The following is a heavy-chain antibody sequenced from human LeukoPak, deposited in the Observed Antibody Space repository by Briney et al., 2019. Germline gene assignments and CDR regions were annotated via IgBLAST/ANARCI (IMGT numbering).Heavy chain of an antibody. Sequence: GGSLRLSCAASGFTFSSYWMTWVRQAPGKGLEWVAMISYNGGYTHYGDSVKGRFSISRDNFKSTLFLQMNSLRPEDTAVYSCAREGPAGTADYWGQGTLVTVSS. CDR3: AREGPAGTADY. CDR1: GFTFSSYW. J-gene: IGHJ4*02. V-gene: IGHV3-30*03. D-gene: IGHD1-1*01. CDR2: ISYNGGYT.